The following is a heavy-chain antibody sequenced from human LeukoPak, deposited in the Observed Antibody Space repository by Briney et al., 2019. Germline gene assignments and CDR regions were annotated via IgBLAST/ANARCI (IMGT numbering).Heavy chain of an antibody. J-gene: IGHJ5*02. CDR1: GYTFTGYY. D-gene: IGHD3-3*01. V-gene: IGHV1-2*02. CDR3: ARGVDYYFWSGSGWFDP. Sequence: GASVKVSCKASGYTFTGYYMHWVRQAPGEGLEWMGWINPHCGGTNFPQKFQGRVTMTRDTSISTAYMELGSLRSDDTAVYYCARGVDYYFWSGSGWFDPWGQGTLVTVSS. CDR2: INPHCGGT.